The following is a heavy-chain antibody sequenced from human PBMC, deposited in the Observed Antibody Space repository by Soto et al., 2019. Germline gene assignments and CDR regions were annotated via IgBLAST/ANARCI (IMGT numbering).Heavy chain of an antibody. D-gene: IGHD6-19*01. CDR2: VYPGDSAT. Sequence: GESLKISCKASGYNFVTYWIGWGLQRPGKSLEWMGIVYPGDSATRYSPSFQGQVTISADKSINTAYLQWSSLKASDTGIYYCARRVAVAGSAWWFDPWGQGTQVTVSS. CDR3: ARRVAVAGSAWWFDP. CDR1: GYNFVTYW. V-gene: IGHV5-51*01. J-gene: IGHJ5*02.